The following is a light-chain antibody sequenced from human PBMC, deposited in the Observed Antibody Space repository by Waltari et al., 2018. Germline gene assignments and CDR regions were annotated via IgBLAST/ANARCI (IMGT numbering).Light chain of an antibody. Sequence: EIVLTHSPGTLSLSPGDRANLSCRASQGVSSRYLAWYQQKPGQAPRLLIYGASSRATGIPDRFSGSGSGTDFTLTISRLEPEDFAVYYCQQYGSSPMYTFGQGTKLEIK. V-gene: IGKV3-20*01. CDR1: QGVSSRY. CDR2: GAS. J-gene: IGKJ2*01. CDR3: QQYGSSPMYT.